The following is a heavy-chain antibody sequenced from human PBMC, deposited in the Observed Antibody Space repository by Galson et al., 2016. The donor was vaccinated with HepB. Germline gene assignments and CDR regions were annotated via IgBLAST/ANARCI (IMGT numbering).Heavy chain of an antibody. CDR1: GFTVSSNY. J-gene: IGHJ4*02. CDR2: IYSGGST. V-gene: IGHV3-53*01. Sequence: SLRLSCAASGFTVSSNYMSWVRQAPGKGLEWVSLIYSGGSTYYAESVKGRFTISRDNSKNMLDLQMNSLRAEDTAVYYCARDAGWGVFDYWGQGTLVTVSS. D-gene: IGHD3-16*01. CDR3: ARDAGWGVFDY.